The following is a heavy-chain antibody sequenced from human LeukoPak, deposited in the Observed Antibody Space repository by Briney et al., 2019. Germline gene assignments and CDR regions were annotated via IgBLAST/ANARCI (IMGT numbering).Heavy chain of an antibody. Sequence: ASVKVSCKASGYTFTGYYMHWVRQAPGQGLEWMGWINPNSGGTSYAQKFQGRVTMTRDTSISTAYMELSRLRSDDTAVYYCARVAEGSSWYGWVRSELFDYWGQGTLVTVSS. CDR2: INPNSGGT. CDR3: ARVAEGSSWYGWVRSELFDY. V-gene: IGHV1-2*02. J-gene: IGHJ4*02. D-gene: IGHD6-13*01. CDR1: GYTFTGYY.